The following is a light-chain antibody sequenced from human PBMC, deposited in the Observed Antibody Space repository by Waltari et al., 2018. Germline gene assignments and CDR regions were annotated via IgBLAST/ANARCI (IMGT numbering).Light chain of an antibody. CDR2: EGS. J-gene: IGLJ1*01. CDR1: RSDVGRYNL. V-gene: IGLV2-23*01. Sequence: QSALTQPASVSGSPGQSITISCTGTRSDVGRYNLVSWYQHHPGKAPKLMIYEGSKRPSGVSNRFSGSKSGNTASLTISGLQAEDEADYYCCSYVGSSTTYVFGTGTKVTVL. CDR3: CSYVGSSTTYV.